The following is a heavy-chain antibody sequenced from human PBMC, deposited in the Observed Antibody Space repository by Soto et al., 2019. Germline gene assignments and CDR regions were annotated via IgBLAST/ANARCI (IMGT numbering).Heavy chain of an antibody. D-gene: IGHD3-22*01. V-gene: IGHV1-18*04. CDR2: ISAYNGNT. J-gene: IGHJ4*02. Sequence: DSVKVSCKASGYTFTSYGISWVRQAPGQGLEWMGWISAYNGNTNYAQKLQGRVTMTTDTSTSTAYMELRSLRSDDTAVYYCARDGVFAYDSSVYLYWGQGTLVTVSS. CDR1: GYTFTSYG. CDR3: ARDGVFAYDSSVYLY.